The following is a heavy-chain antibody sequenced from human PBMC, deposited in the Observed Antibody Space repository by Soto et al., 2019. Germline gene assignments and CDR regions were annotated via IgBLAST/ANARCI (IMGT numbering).Heavy chain of an antibody. CDR2: IGNAGDT. J-gene: IGHJ4*02. CDR3: TRGADGFDY. V-gene: IGHV3-13*01. D-gene: IGHD3-16*01. CDR1: GFTFSSYD. Sequence: EVQLVESGGDLVQPGGSLRLSCAASGFTFSSYDFHWVRQATGKGLEWVSGIGNAGDTYYAGSVKGRFIMSRENAKNSLYLQMNSLRAVDTAVYYCTRGADGFDYWGQGTLVTVSS.